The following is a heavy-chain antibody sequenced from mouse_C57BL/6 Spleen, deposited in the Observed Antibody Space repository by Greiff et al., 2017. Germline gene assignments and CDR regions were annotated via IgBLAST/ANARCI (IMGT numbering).Heavy chain of an antibody. CDR2: IDPSDSYT. CDR1: GYTFTSYW. J-gene: IGHJ1*03. V-gene: IGHV1-69*01. Sequence: VQLQQPGAELVMPGASVKLSCKASGYTFTSYWMHWVKQRPGQGLEWIGEIDPSDSYTNYNQKFKGKSTLTVAKSSSTAYMQLSSLTSEDSAVYYCARDYGSSYHWYFDVWGTGTTVTVSS. CDR3: ARDYGSSYHWYFDV. D-gene: IGHD1-1*01.